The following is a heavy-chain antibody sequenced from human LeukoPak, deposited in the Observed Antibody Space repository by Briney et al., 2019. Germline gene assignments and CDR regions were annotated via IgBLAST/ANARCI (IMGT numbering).Heavy chain of an antibody. Sequence: ASVNVSCKASGYTFTSYAMHWVRQAPGQRLEWMGWINAGNGNTKYSQKFQGRVTITRDTSASTAYMELSSLRSEDTAVYYCASPYYYDSSGSDAFDIWGQGTMVTVSS. CDR2: INAGNGNT. CDR3: ASPYYYDSSGSDAFDI. CDR1: GYTFTSYA. V-gene: IGHV1-3*01. D-gene: IGHD3-22*01. J-gene: IGHJ3*02.